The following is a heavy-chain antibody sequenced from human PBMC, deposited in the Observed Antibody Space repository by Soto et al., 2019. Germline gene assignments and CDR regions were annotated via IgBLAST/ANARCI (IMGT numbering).Heavy chain of an antibody. CDR1: GFTFSNAW. CDR3: TTDSLCYGDPADAFDI. V-gene: IGHV3-15*07. D-gene: IGHD4-17*01. J-gene: IGHJ3*02. CDR2: IKSKTDGGTT. Sequence: EVQLVESGGGLVKPGGSLRLSCAASGFTFSNAWMNWVRQAPGKGLEWVGRIKSKTDGGTTDYAAPVKGRFTISRDDSKNTLYLQMNSLKTEDTAVYYCTTDSLCYGDPADAFDIWGQGTMVTVSS.